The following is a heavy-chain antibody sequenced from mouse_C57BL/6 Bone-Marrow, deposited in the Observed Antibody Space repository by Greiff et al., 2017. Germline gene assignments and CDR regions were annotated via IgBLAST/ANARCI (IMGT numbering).Heavy chain of an antibody. Sequence: VKLMESGAELARPGATVTLSCKASGYTFTSYGISWVKQRTGQGLEWIGEIYPRSGNTYYNEKFKGKATLTADKSSSTAYMELRSLTSEDSAVYFCARYDGYYVPYYYARDYWGQGTSVTVSS. CDR1: GYTFTSYG. D-gene: IGHD2-3*01. J-gene: IGHJ4*01. CDR3: ARYDGYYVPYYYARDY. V-gene: IGHV1-81*01. CDR2: IYPRSGNT.